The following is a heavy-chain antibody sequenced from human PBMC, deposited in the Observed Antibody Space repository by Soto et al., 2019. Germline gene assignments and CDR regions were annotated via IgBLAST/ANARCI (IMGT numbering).Heavy chain of an antibody. CDR3: AINNHDYGDYGNYYYYYGMDV. Sequence: SVKVSCKASGGTFSSYAISWVRQAPGQGLEWMGGIIPIFGTANYAQKFQGRVTITADKSTSTAYMELGSLRSEDTAVYYCAINNHDYGDYGNYYYYYGMDVWGQGTTVTVSS. CDR1: GGTFSSYA. D-gene: IGHD4-17*01. CDR2: IIPIFGTA. J-gene: IGHJ6*02. V-gene: IGHV1-69*06.